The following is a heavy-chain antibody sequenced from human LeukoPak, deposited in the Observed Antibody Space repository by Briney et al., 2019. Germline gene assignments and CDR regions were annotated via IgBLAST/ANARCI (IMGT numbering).Heavy chain of an antibody. CDR2: ISSSGSTI. CDR1: GFTFSSYN. D-gene: IGHD3-10*02. V-gene: IGHV3-48*03. CDR3: AELGITMIGGV. Sequence: GGSLRLSCAASGFTFSSYNMNWVRQAPGKGLEWVSYISSSGSTIYYADSVKGRFTISRDNAKNSLYLQMNSLRAEDTAVYHCAELGITMIGGVWGKGTTVTISS. J-gene: IGHJ6*04.